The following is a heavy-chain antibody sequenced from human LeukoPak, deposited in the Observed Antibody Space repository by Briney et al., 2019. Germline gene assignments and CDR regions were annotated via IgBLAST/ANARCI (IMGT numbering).Heavy chain of an antibody. V-gene: IGHV4-31*03. CDR1: GGSISSGGYY. Sequence: PSETLSLTCTVSGGSISSGGYYWSWIRQHPGKGLEWIGYIYYSGSTYYNPSLKSRVTISVDTSKNQFSLKLSSMTAADTAVYYCARDRDYYGTGMDVWGQGTTVTVSS. CDR2: IYYSGST. D-gene: IGHD3-10*01. CDR3: ARDRDYYGTGMDV. J-gene: IGHJ6*02.